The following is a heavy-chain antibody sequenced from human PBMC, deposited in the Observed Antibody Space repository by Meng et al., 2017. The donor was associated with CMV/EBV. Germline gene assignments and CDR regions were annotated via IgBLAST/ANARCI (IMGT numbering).Heavy chain of an antibody. Sequence: VRRVECGGGLVQAGGALRLALAAPGFTFSSYWMHWVRQAPGKGLVWVTRINSDGSSASYADSVKGRFTISRDNAKNTLYLQMNSLRAEDTAVYYCARLGRWLQYSYFDYWGPGTLVTVSS. D-gene: IGHD5-24*01. CDR3: ARLGRWLQYSYFDY. CDR2: INSDGSSA. J-gene: IGHJ4*02. CDR1: GFTFSSYW. V-gene: IGHV3-74*01.